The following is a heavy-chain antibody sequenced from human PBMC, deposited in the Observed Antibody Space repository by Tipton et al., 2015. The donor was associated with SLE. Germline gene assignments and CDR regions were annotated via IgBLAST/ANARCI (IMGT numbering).Heavy chain of an antibody. J-gene: IGHJ3*02. CDR1: GYTFTGYY. CDR2: INPNSGGT. D-gene: IGHD1-26*01. Sequence: QSGAEVKNPGASVKVSCKASGYTFTGYYMHWVRQAPGQGLEWMGRINPNSGGTNYAQKFQGRVTMTRDTSISTAYIDLSRLRSDDTAVYYCASPPVYGGSSGPFDIWGQGTMVTVSS. CDR3: ASPPVYGGSSGPFDI. V-gene: IGHV1-2*06.